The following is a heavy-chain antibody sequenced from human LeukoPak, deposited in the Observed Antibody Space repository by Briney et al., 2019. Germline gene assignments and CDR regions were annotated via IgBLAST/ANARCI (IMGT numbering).Heavy chain of an antibody. D-gene: IGHD1-26*01. V-gene: IGHV3-23*01. CDR2: VSGAGGST. Sequence: GEPLRLSCAASGFTFSSYAMSWVRQAPGKGLEWVSAVSGAGGSTYYADSVKGRFTISRDNSRNTLSLQMNSLRAEDTAVYYCAKVRTGTYYRDPFDIWGQGTMVTVSS. CDR1: GFTFSSYA. CDR3: AKVRTGTYYRDPFDI. J-gene: IGHJ3*02.